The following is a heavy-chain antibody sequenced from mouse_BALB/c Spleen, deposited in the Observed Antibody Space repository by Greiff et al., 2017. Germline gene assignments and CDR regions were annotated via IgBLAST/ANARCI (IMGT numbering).Heavy chain of an antibody. CDR2: IWTGGGT. Sequence: QVQLKESGPGLVAPSQSLSITCTVSGFSLTSYDISWIRQPPGKGLEWLVVIWTGGGTNYNSAFMSRLSISKDNSKSQVFLKMNSLQTDDTAIYYCVRDKGAGRFAYWGQGTLVTVSA. D-gene: IGHD6-1*01. J-gene: IGHJ3*01. CDR1: GFSLTSYD. V-gene: IGHV2-9-2*01. CDR3: VRDKGAGRFAY.